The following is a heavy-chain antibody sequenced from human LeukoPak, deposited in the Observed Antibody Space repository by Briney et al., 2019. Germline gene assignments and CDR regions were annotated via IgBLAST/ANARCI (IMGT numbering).Heavy chain of an antibody. D-gene: IGHD6-13*01. V-gene: IGHV4-39*01. CDR3: ARALSSSWYYGVAEYFQH. CDR1: GGSISSSSYY. J-gene: IGHJ1*01. Sequence: SETLSLSCTVSGGSISSSSYYWGWIRQPPGKGLEWIGSIYYSGSTYYNPSPKSRVTISVDTSKNQFSLKLSSVTAADTAVYYCARALSSSWYYGVAEYFQHWGQGTLVTVSS. CDR2: IYYSGST.